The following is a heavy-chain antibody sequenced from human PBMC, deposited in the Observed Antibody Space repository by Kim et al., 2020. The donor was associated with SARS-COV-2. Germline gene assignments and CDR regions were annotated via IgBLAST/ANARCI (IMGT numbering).Heavy chain of an antibody. CDR2: IYYSGST. J-gene: IGHJ4*02. CDR3: ARGQLLFGV. CDR1: GGSISSYY. V-gene: IGHV4-59*01. Sequence: SETLSPTCTVSGGSISSYYWSWIRQPPGKGLEWIGYIYYSGSTNYNPSLKSRVTISVDTSKNQFSLKLSSLTAADTAVYFCARGQLLFGVWGQGTLVTVS. D-gene: IGHD2-2*01.